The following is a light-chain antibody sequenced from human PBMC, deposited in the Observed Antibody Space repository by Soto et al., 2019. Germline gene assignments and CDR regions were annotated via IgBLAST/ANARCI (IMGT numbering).Light chain of an antibody. J-gene: IGKJ1*01. CDR2: GAS. V-gene: IGKV3-15*01. CDR1: QSISGA. CDR3: QQYNNWPWT. Sequence: DIVMTQSAATLSVSPGGRATLSCRASQSISGALAWYQQKNGQAPRLLIYGASKRATTFPARFSGSGYGTDFNLTISSLQSEDFAVYYCQQYNNWPWTFGQGTKVDIK.